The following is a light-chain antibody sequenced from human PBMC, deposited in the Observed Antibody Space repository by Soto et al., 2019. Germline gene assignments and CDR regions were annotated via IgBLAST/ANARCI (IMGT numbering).Light chain of an antibody. Sequence: QSVLTQPPSVSGAPGQRVNISCTGSSSNIGAGYDVHWYQQLPGTAPKLLIYGNSNRPSGVPDRFSGSKSGTSASLAITGLQAEYEADYYCQSYDSSLSGFVVFGGGTKLTVL. J-gene: IGLJ2*01. CDR3: QSYDSSLSGFVV. CDR1: SSNIGAGYD. V-gene: IGLV1-40*01. CDR2: GNS.